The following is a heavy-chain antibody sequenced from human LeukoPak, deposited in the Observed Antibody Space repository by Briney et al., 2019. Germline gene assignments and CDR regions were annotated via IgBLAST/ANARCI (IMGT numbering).Heavy chain of an antibody. CDR3: ARDRWELTFDY. D-gene: IGHD1-26*01. J-gene: IGHJ4*02. V-gene: IGHV3-21*01. Sequence: GSLRLSCAASGFTFSSYSMNWVRQAPGKGLEWVSSISSSSSYIYYADSVKGRFTISRDNAKNSLYLQMNSLRAEDTAVYYCARDRWELTFDYWGQGTLVTVSS. CDR2: ISSSSSYI. CDR1: GFTFSSYS.